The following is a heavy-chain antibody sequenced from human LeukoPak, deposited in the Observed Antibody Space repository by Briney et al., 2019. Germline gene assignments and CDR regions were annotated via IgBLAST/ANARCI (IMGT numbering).Heavy chain of an antibody. J-gene: IGHJ4*02. CDR3: AKDISSSWQQLGFDY. D-gene: IGHD6-13*01. V-gene: IGHV3-30*02. CDR1: GFTFSSYG. Sequence: GGSLRLSCAASGFTFSSYGMHWVRQAPGKGLEWVAFIRYDGSNKYYADSVKGRFTISRDNSKNTLYLQMNSLRAEDTAVYYCAKDISSSWQQLGFDYWGQGTLVTVSS. CDR2: IRYDGSNK.